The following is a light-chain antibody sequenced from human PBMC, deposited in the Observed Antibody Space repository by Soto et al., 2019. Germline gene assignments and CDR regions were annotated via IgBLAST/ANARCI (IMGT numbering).Light chain of an antibody. CDR3: SSYTSSSSYV. Sequence: QSVLTQPPSVSGSPGQSVTIACTGTSSDVSSYKRVSWYQQPPGTAPKLMIYEVSNRPSGVPDRFSGSKSGNTASLTISGLQAEDEADYYCSSYTSSSSYVFGTGTKVTVL. CDR2: EVS. V-gene: IGLV2-18*02. J-gene: IGLJ1*01. CDR1: SSDVSSYKR.